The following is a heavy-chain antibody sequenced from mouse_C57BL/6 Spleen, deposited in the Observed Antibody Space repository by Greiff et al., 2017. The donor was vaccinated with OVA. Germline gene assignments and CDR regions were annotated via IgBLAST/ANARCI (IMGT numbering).Heavy chain of an antibody. CDR1: GYAFSSSW. J-gene: IGHJ2*01. D-gene: IGHD1-1*01. V-gene: IGHV1-82*01. CDR3: ARGDTTVVAN. Sequence: VQVVESGPELVKPGASVKISCKASGYAFSSSWMNWVKQRPGKGLEWIGRIYPGDGDTNYNGKFKGKATLTADKSSSTAYMQLSSLTSEDSAVYFCARGDTTVVANWGQGTTLTVSS. CDR2: IYPGDGDT.